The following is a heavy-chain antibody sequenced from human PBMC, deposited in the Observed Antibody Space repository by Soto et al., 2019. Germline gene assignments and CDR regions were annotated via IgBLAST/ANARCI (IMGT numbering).Heavy chain of an antibody. J-gene: IGHJ6*02. CDR3: AKDPLPFYGMDV. CDR1: GFTFSSYA. Sequence: GGSLRLSCAASGFTFSSYAMNWVRQAPGKGLEWVSGISGRTSSTYYADSVKGRFTISRDNSKNTLFLYMINLRVEDAAVYYCAKDPLPFYGMDVWGQGTTVTVSS. V-gene: IGHV3-23*01. CDR2: ISGRTSST.